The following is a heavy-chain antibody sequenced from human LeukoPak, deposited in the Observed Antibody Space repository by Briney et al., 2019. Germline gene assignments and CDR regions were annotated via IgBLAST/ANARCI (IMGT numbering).Heavy chain of an antibody. CDR1: GFTFSSYS. CDR3: ARSGDSSGWQNEYFDY. Sequence: PGGSLRLSCAASGFTFSSYSMNWVRQAPGKGLEWVSSISSSSSYIYYADSVKGRFTISRDNAKNSLYLQMNSLRAEDTAVYYCARSGDSSGWQNEYFDYGGQGTLVTVSS. CDR2: ISSSSSYI. V-gene: IGHV3-21*01. J-gene: IGHJ4*02. D-gene: IGHD6-19*01.